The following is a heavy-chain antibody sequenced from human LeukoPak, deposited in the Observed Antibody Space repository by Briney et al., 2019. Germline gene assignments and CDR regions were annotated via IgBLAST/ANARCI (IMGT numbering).Heavy chain of an antibody. D-gene: IGHD6-13*01. CDR1: GFTFSSFA. V-gene: IGHV3-7*03. CDR2: IKQDESEK. CDR3: ASGRQLGR. Sequence: PGGSLRLSCAASGFTFSSFAMHWVRQAPGKGLEWVANIKQDESEKYYVDSVKGRFTISRDNTKNSLYLQMNSLRVEDTAVYYCASGRQLGRWGQGTLVTVSS. J-gene: IGHJ4*02.